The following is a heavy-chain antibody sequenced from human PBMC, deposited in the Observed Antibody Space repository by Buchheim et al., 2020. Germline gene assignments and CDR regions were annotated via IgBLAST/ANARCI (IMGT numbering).Heavy chain of an antibody. CDR1: GFTFSNYG. CDR3: AKWSYHFRSGYSSAPFDY. V-gene: IGHV3-30*18. J-gene: IGHJ4*02. CDR2: VSYDGSNK. Sequence: QVQLVESGGGVVQPGRSLRLSCAASGFTFSNYGMHWVRQAPGKGLEWVAVVSYDGSNKYYGDSVRGRFTISRDNSKNTLYLQMNSLRAEDTAVYYCAKWSYHFRSGYSSAPFDYWGQGTL. D-gene: IGHD3-3*01.